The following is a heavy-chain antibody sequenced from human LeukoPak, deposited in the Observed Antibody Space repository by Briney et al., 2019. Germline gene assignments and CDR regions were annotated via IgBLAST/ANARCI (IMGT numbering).Heavy chain of an antibody. CDR2: TNHSGST. D-gene: IGHD3-3*01. CDR1: GGSFSGYY. Sequence: SETLSLTCAVYGGSFSGYYWSWIRQPPGKGLEWIGETNHSGSTNYNPSLKSRVTISVDTSKNQFSLKLSSVTAADTAVYYCARPIVRFLEWPPNPNWFDPWGQGTLVTVSS. J-gene: IGHJ5*02. V-gene: IGHV4-34*01. CDR3: ARPIVRFLEWPPNPNWFDP.